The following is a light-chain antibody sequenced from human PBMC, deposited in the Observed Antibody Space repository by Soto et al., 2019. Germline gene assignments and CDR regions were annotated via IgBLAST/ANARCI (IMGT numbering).Light chain of an antibody. Sequence: QSALTQPPSASGSPGQSVTISCTGTSSDVAGYNYVSWYQQHPGKAPKLLIYEVSKRPSGVPDGFSGSKSGNTASLTVSGLQAEDEADYYCSSYAGNNNLVFGGGTKLTVL. J-gene: IGLJ2*01. V-gene: IGLV2-8*01. CDR1: SSDVAGYNY. CDR2: EVS. CDR3: SSYAGNNNLV.